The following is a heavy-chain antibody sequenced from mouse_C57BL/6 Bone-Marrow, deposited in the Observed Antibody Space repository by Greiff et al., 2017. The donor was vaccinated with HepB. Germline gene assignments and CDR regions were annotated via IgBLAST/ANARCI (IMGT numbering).Heavy chain of an antibody. V-gene: IGHV1-7*01. Sequence: QVQLQQSGAELAKPGASVKLSCKASGYTFTSYWMHWVKQRPGQGLQWIGYINPSSGYTKYNQKFKDKATLTADKSSSTAYMQLSSLTYEDSAVYYCASDYYGSPPFAYWGQGTLVTVSA. D-gene: IGHD1-1*01. J-gene: IGHJ3*01. CDR3: ASDYYGSPPFAY. CDR1: GYTFTSYW. CDR2: INPSSGYT.